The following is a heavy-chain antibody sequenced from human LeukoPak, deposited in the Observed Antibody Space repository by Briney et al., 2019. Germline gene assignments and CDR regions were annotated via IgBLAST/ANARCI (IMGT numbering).Heavy chain of an antibody. CDR2: INPNSGGT. V-gene: IGHV1-2*02. J-gene: IGHJ4*02. CDR1: GYTFTGYY. D-gene: IGHD5-12*01. CDR3: ASRSRWLSREEKSDY. Sequence: ASVKVSCKASGYTFTGYYMHWVRQAPGQGLEWMGWINPNSGGTNYAQKFQGRVTMTRDTSISTAYMELSRLRSDDTAVYYCASRSRWLSREEKSDYWAREPWSPSPQ.